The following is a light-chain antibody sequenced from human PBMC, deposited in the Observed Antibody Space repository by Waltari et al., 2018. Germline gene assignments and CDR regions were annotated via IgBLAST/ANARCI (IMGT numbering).Light chain of an antibody. J-gene: IGLJ1*01. CDR2: GKN. CDR3: NSRDSNGNPFV. CDR1: SLRYYY. V-gene: IGLV3-19*01. Sequence: SSELTQDPAVSVALGQTVRITCQGDSLRYYYAKWYRQKTGQAPLLVMYGKNNRPSGIPDRFSGSDSGDTASLTITGAQAEDEADYYCNSRDSNGNPFVFGPATKVTVL.